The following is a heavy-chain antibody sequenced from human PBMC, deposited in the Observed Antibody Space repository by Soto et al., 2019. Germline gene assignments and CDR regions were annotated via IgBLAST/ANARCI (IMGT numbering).Heavy chain of an antibody. Sequence: QVQLVQSGTEVKKPGSSVKVSCKASGGTFRNYHINWVRQAPEQGLEWMGSIFPLTDIPDYAQNFQARLTISADKSTSTAYMELSSLTSDDTAMYFCARGPLVVLNYFESWGQGTLVTVSS. V-gene: IGHV1-69*02. CDR2: IFPLTDIP. J-gene: IGHJ4*02. CDR3: ARGPLVVLNYFES. CDR1: GGTFRNYH.